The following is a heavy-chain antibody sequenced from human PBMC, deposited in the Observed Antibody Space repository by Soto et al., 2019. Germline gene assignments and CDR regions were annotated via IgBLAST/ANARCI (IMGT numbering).Heavy chain of an antibody. V-gene: IGHV2-5*02. Sequence: QITLNESGPTQVKPRQTLTLTCTFSGFSLTTSGVGVGWIRQPPGKAPEWRALSYWDDDKRYSRSLKSGLTITNDTSKNQVVLTMADLDPADTATYYCAHRVLRTVFGLVTSTAIYFDFWGQGTPVAVPS. CDR3: AHRVLRTVFGLVTSTAIYFDF. CDR2: SYWDDDK. CDR1: GFSLTTSGVG. D-gene: IGHD3-3*01. J-gene: IGHJ4*02.